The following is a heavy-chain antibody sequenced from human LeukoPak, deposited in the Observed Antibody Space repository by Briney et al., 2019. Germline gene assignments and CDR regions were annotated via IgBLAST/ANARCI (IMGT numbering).Heavy chain of an antibody. V-gene: IGHV1-8*03. D-gene: IGHD6-6*01. CDR3: ARGKSKQLVDNWFDP. CDR1: GYTFTSYD. CDR2: MNPNSGNT. J-gene: IGHJ5*02. Sequence: ASVKVSCKASGYTFTSYDINWVRQATGQGLEWMGWMNPNSGNTGYAQKFQGRVTITRSTSISTAYMELSSLRSEDTAVYYCARGKSKQLVDNWFDPWGQGTLVTVSS.